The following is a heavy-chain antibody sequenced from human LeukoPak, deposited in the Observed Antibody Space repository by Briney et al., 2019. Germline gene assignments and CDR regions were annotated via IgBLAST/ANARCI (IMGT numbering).Heavy chain of an antibody. CDR1: GFTFSSYS. Sequence: GGSLRLSCAASGFTFSSYSMNWVRQAPGKGLEWVSSISSSSSYIYYADSVKGRFTISRDNAKNSLYLQMNSLRAEDTAVYYCARPRRYDILTGSDDAFDIWGQETMVTVSS. V-gene: IGHV3-21*01. J-gene: IGHJ3*02. CDR2: ISSSSSYI. CDR3: ARPRRYDILTGSDDAFDI. D-gene: IGHD3-9*01.